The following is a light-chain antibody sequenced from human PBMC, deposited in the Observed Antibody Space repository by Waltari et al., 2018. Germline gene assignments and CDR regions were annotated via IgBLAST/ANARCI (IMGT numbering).Light chain of an antibody. Sequence: EIVFTQSPATLSLPPGERATPPCRASQSVSSYLAWYQQNPGQAPRLLIYDASNRATGIPARFSGSGSGTDFTLTISSLEPEDFAVYYCQQRSNWPRVAFGQGTKLEIK. CDR3: QQRSNWPRVA. CDR1: QSVSSY. J-gene: IGKJ2*01. V-gene: IGKV3-11*01. CDR2: DAS.